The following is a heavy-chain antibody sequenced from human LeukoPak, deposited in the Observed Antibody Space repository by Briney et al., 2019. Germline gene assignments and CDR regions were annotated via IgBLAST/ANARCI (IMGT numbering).Heavy chain of an antibody. D-gene: IGHD6-19*01. CDR2: IYYSGST. J-gene: IGHJ4*02. CDR3: ARRYSSGSLDY. CDR1: GGSISSYY. V-gene: IGHV4-59*01. Sequence: PSETLSLTCTVSGGSISSYYWSWIRQPPGKGLEWIGYIYYSGSTNYNPSLESRVTISVDTSKNQFSLKLSSVTAADTAVYYCARRYSSGSLDYWGQGTLVTVSS.